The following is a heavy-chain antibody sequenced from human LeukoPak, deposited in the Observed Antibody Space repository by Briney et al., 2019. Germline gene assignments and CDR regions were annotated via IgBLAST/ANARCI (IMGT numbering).Heavy chain of an antibody. CDR2: ISGSGGSR. J-gene: IGHJ4*02. V-gene: IGHV3-23*01. CDR1: GFTFISYA. D-gene: IGHD6-19*01. Sequence: GGSLRLSCAASGFTFISYAISWVRQAPGKGLEWVSAISGSGGSRYYAASVKGRFTISRDNSKNTLYLKINSLRAEDTAVYYCANSIAVAGYWGQGTLVTVSS. CDR3: ANSIAVAGY.